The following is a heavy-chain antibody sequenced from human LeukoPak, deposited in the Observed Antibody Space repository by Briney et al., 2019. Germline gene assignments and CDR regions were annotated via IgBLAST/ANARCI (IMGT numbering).Heavy chain of an antibody. CDR2: ISYDGSNK. V-gene: IGHV3-30-3*01. D-gene: IGHD1-26*01. CDR3: ARGVRYYDAFDI. CDR1: GFTFSSYA. J-gene: IGHJ3*02. Sequence: GRSLRLSCAASGFTFSSYAMHWVRQAPGKGLEWVAVISYDGSNKYYADSVKGRFTISRDNSKNTLYLQMNSLRAEDTAVYYCARGVRYYDAFDIWGQGTMVTVSS.